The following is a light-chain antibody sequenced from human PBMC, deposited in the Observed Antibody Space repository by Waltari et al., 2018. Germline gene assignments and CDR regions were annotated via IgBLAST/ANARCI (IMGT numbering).Light chain of an antibody. CDR1: SSDVGRYNY. CDR2: DVI. J-gene: IGLJ1*01. V-gene: IGLV2-14*03. Sequence: QSALTQPASVSGSPGQSIPISCTGPSSDVGRYNYVSWYQQHPDKVPKLLIFDVIYRPSGVSDRFSGSKSGNTASLTISGLRADDEADYYCLSFSAVGTRVFGTGTRVTVL. CDR3: LSFSAVGTRV.